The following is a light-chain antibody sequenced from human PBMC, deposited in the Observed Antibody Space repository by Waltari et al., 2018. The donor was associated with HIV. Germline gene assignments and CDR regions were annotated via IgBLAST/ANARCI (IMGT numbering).Light chain of an antibody. CDR3: QSYDSSLSGSIV. J-gene: IGLJ2*01. Sequence: QSVLTQPPSVSGAPGQRVTMSCTGTSSNIGAGYDVNWYQCLPGTAPKLLIHGNTQRPSGVPYRLSASKSGASASRAITGLQAEDEADYYCQSYDSSLSGSIVFGAGTKLTVL. CDR2: GNT. CDR1: SSNIGAGYD. V-gene: IGLV1-40*01.